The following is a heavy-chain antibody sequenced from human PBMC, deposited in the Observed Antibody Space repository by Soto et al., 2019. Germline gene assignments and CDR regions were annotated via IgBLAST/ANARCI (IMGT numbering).Heavy chain of an antibody. Sequence: EESRKISCKGSGDSFAGDWITWVRQKPGKGLEWMGRIDPSDSQTYYSPSFRGHVTISVTKSITTVFLQWSSLRASDTAMYYCATHIYFFFTAPNCPYSFDSWDKAPLVT. CDR3: ATHIYFFFTAPNCPYSFDS. D-gene: IGHD5-18*01. CDR2: IDPSDSQT. V-gene: IGHV5-10-1*01. CDR1: GDSFAGDW. J-gene: IGHJ4*02.